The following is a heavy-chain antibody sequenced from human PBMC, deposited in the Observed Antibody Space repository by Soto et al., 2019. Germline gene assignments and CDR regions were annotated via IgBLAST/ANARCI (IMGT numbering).Heavy chain of an antibody. Sequence: GSGKVCCKTAGYAFTAYYMHLGRQAPGQAVQWMGWIKPSSGGTNYAQKFQGRVTMTRDTSISTAYMELSRLRSDDTAVYCCARANGERLRPFYYYYGMDVWGQGTTVTVSS. CDR1: GYAFTAYY. V-gene: IGHV1-2*02. D-gene: IGHD6-25*01. CDR2: IKPSSGGT. J-gene: IGHJ6*02. CDR3: ARANGERLRPFYYYYGMDV.